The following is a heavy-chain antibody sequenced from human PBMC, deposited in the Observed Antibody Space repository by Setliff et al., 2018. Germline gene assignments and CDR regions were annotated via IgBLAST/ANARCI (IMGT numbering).Heavy chain of an antibody. V-gene: IGHV1-2*02. CDR3: ARDRVPITMIVVVTPNYYMDV. J-gene: IGHJ6*03. Sequence: ASVKVSCKASGYTFTGYYMHWVRQAPGQGLEWKGWINPNSGGTNYAQKFQGRVTMTRDTSISTAYMELSRLRSDDTAVYYCARDRVPITMIVVVTPNYYMDVWGKGTTVTVSS. CDR2: INPNSGGT. CDR1: GYTFTGYY. D-gene: IGHD3-22*01.